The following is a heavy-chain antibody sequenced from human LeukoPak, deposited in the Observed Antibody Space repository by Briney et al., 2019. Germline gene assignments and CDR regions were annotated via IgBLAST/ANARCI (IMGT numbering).Heavy chain of an antibody. CDR3: ARVGGQLLSARFDP. V-gene: IGHV1-69*04. D-gene: IGHD3-16*01. CDR1: GGTFSSYA. Sequence: ASVKVSCKASGGTFSSYAISWVRQAPGQGLEWMGRIIPILGIANYAQKFQGRVTITTDESTSTAYMELSSLRSEDTAVYYCARVGGQLLSARFDPWGQGTLVTVSS. J-gene: IGHJ5*02. CDR2: IIPILGIA.